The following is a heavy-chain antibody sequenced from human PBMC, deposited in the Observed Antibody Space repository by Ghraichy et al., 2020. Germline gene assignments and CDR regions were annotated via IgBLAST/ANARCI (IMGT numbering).Heavy chain of an antibody. J-gene: IGHJ4*02. Sequence: GGSLRLSCAASGFTFSSYWMSWVRQAPGKGLEWVANIKQDGSEKFYVDSVKGRFTISRDNGKNSLFLQMNSLRAADTAVYYCARERDSSGQPFDYWGQGTLVTVSS. V-gene: IGHV3-7*01. CDR1: GFTFSSYW. CDR3: ARERDSSGQPFDY. CDR2: IKQDGSEK. D-gene: IGHD3-22*01.